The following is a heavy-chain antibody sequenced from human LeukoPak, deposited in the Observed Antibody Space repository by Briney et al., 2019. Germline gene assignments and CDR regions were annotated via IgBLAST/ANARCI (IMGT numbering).Heavy chain of an antibody. D-gene: IGHD2-2*01. V-gene: IGHV3-48*01. J-gene: IGHJ4*02. CDR3: ARGGDCTATTCYALSAFYY. CDR2: ISSRSSST. CDR1: GLIFSDYG. Sequence: PGGSLRLSCAASGLIFSDYGMNWVRQVPGKGLEWVSFISSRSSSTFYADSVKGRFTISRDSAKNSLDLQMTSLRAEDTAVYYCARGGDCTATTCYALSAFYYWGQGTLVTVSS.